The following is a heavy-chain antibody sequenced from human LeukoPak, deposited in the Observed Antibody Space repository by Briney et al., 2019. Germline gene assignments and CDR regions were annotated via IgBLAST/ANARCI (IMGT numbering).Heavy chain of an antibody. CDR2: IYYSGST. D-gene: IGHD3-10*01. CDR1: GVSISSYD. Sequence: SETLSLTCTVSGVSISSYDWSWIRQPPGKGLEWIGYIYYSGSTNYNPSLKSRVTISVDTSKNQFSLKLSSVTAADTAVYYCARHSMVRGVPEHYGMDVWGQGTTVTVSS. J-gene: IGHJ6*02. V-gene: IGHV4-59*08. CDR3: ARHSMVRGVPEHYGMDV.